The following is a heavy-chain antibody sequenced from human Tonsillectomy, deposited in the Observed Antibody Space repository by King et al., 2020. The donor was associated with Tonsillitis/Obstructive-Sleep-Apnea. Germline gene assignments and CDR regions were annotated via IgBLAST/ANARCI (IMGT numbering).Heavy chain of an antibody. CDR1: GYTFTTYA. CDR3: ASLVLPAAKDAFDI. Sequence: VQLVESGSELKKPGASVKVSCKASGYTFTTYAINWVRQAPGQGLEWMGWINTNTGNPTYAQGFTGRFVFSLDTSVSTAYLQISSLKAEDTAVYYCASLVLPAAKDAFDIWGQGTMVTVSS. D-gene: IGHD2-2*01. J-gene: IGHJ3*02. CDR2: INTNTGNP. V-gene: IGHV7-4-1*02.